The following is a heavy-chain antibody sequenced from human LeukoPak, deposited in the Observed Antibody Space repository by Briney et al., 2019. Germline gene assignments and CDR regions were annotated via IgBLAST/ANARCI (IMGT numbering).Heavy chain of an antibody. CDR1: GGSISSGDYY. CDR3: ASDNPYCSSPRCSDY. J-gene: IGHJ4*02. V-gene: IGHV4-30-4*01. D-gene: IGHD2-2*01. Sequence: SQTLSLTCTVSGGSISSGDYYWSCIRQPPGKGLEWIGYIYYSRSTYYNPSLKSRVTISVDTSKNQLSLTLSSVTAADTAVYYCASDNPYCSSPRCSDYWGQGPLVTVSS. CDR2: IYYSRST.